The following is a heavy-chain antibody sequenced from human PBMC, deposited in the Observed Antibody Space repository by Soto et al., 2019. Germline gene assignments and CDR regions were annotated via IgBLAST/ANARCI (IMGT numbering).Heavy chain of an antibody. CDR3: ARGPPFH. CDR1: GGSISSGGYS. J-gene: IGHJ4*02. D-gene: IGHD3-16*01. V-gene: IGHV4-30-2*01. CDR2: IYHSGST. Sequence: SETLSLTCAVSGGSISSGGYSWSWIRQPPGKGLEWIGYIYHSGSTYYNPSLKSRVTISVDRSKNQFSLKLSSVTAADAAVYYCARGPPFHWGQGTLVTVSS.